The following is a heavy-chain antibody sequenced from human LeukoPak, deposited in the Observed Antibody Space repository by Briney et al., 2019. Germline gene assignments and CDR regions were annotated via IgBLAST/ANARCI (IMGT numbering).Heavy chain of an antibody. V-gene: IGHV1-18*01. CDR2: ISGYNGNT. CDR3: ARMGRHYYYMDV. J-gene: IGHJ6*03. D-gene: IGHD1-26*01. CDR1: GYTFTSYG. Sequence: ASVKVSCKASGYTFTSYGISWVRQAPGQGLEWMGWISGYNGNTNYAQNLQGRVTMTTDTSTSTAYMELRSLRSDDTAVYHCARMGRHYYYMDVWGKGTTVTVSS.